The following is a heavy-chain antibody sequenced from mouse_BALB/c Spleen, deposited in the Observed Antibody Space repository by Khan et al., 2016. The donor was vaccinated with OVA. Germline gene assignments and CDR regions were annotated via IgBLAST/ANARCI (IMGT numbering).Heavy chain of an antibody. CDR3: DRDLHYRVDY. J-gene: IGHJ4*01. CDR1: GFSLTSYG. CDR2: IWAGGST. V-gene: IGHV2-9*02. Sequence: QVQLKQSGPCLVAPSQSLSITCTVSGFSLTSYGVHWVRQPPGKGLEWLGVIWAGGSTNYNSALMSRLSISKYNSKSQVFLKMNSLQTDDTAMYGGDRDLHYRVDYWGQGTSVTVSS. D-gene: IGHD1-1*01.